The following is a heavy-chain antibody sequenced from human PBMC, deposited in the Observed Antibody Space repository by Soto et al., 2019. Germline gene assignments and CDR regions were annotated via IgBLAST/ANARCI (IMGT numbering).Heavy chain of an antibody. J-gene: IGHJ6*02. CDR3: ARLCASGGSCYHYYGMDV. CDR2: IYHSGST. Sequence: QVQLQESGPGLVKPSETLSLTCTVSGDSISSYYWSWIRQPPGKGLAWIGYIYHSGSTNYNPSLKSRVTTSLDTSKNQFSLKLSSVTAADTAVYYCARLCASGGSCYHYYGMDVWGQGTTVTVSS. D-gene: IGHD2-15*01. CDR1: GDSISSYY. V-gene: IGHV4-59*08.